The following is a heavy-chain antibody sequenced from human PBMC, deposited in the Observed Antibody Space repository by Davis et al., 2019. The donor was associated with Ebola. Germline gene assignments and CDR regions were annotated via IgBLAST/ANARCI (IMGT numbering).Heavy chain of an antibody. J-gene: IGHJ4*02. Sequence: GGSLRLSFAASGFSLINYVMQRVPQSPGKGLEWVAYIRSDGTNAVSVRGRFTISRDTSKNTLFLQKNGLRAEDTAMYYCAKGDLVRGDDLDYWGQGTLVTVST. CDR2: IRSDGTN. V-gene: IGHV3-30*02. D-gene: IGHD3-10*01. CDR1: GFSLINYV. CDR3: AKGDLVRGDDLDY.